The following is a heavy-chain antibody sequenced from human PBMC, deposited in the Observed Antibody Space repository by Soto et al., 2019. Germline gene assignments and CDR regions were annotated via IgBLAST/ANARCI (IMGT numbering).Heavy chain of an antibody. CDR1: GYDFKSYG. V-gene: IGHV1-18*01. Sequence: QIQLVQSGPEMKKPGASLKVSCRASGYDFKSYGIVWVRQAPGQGLERLGWISAYNGNTDYSHKFQDRLTMTTDASTNTAYMGLRSLRSDDTAVYFCARDREEMIEVNDVFDVWGQGTMVTVSS. CDR2: ISAYNGNT. CDR3: ARDREEMIEVNDVFDV. D-gene: IGHD3-22*01. J-gene: IGHJ3*01.